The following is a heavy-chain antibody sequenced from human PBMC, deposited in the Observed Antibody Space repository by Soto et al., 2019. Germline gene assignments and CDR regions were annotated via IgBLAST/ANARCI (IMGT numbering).Heavy chain of an antibody. CDR3: ARGIFFLMSARPCDAFHF. Sequence: PGGSLRLSCAASGFTFSSYAMSWVRQAPGKGLEWVSVISGSGDSKYYADSVRGRFTISRDNSKNTLYLQMNSLRAEDTAVYYCARGIFFLMSARPCDAFHFRCRG. CDR1: GFTFSSYA. D-gene: IGHD3-3*01. CDR2: ISGSGDSK. V-gene: IGHV3-23*01. J-gene: IGHJ3*01.